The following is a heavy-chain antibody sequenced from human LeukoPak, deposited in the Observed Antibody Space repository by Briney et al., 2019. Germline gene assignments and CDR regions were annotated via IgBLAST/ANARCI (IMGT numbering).Heavy chain of an antibody. CDR1: GGSISSYY. J-gene: IGHJ4*02. V-gene: IGHV4-59*01. D-gene: IGHD6-13*01. CDR3: ARSRRSWSTFDY. CDR2: IYYSGST. Sequence: PSETLSLTCTASGGSISSYYWSWIRQPPGKGLEWIGYIYYSGSTNYNPSLKSRVTILVDTSKNQFSLKLSSVTAADTAVYYCARSRRSWSTFDYWGQGTLVSVSS.